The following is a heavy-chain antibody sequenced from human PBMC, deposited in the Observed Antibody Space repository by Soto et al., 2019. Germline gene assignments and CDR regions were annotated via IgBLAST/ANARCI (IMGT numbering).Heavy chain of an antibody. CDR2: FDPEDGET. J-gene: IGHJ4*02. V-gene: IGHV1-24*01. CDR3: ATDLHAAMAPGY. CDR1: GYTLTELS. Sequence: QVQLVQSGAEVKKPGASVKVSCKVSGYTLTELSMHWVRQAPGKGLEWMGCFDPEDGETIYAQKFQGRVTMTEDTSTATAYMELSSLRSEDTAVYYCATDLHAAMAPGYWGQGTLVTVSS. D-gene: IGHD5-18*01.